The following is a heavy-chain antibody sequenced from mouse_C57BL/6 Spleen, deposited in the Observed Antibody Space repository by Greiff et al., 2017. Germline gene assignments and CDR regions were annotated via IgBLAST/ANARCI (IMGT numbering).Heavy chain of an antibody. Sequence: EVQLQQSGAELVKPGASVKLSCTASGFNIKDYYMHWVKQRTEQGLEWIGRIDPEDGETKYAPKFQGKATITADTSSNTDYLQLRSLTSEDTAVYDCGSERYYGSSWDWLAYGGQGTLVTVSA. D-gene: IGHD1-1*01. J-gene: IGHJ3*01. CDR2: IDPEDGET. CDR3: GSERYYGSSWDWLAY. V-gene: IGHV14-2*01. CDR1: GFNIKDYY.